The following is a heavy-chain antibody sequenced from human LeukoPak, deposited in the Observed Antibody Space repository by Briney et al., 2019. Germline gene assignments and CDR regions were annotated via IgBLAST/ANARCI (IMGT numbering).Heavy chain of an antibody. J-gene: IGHJ6*03. CDR1: GFSFSDYS. CDR3: ARWAPLGANYYYYYMDV. Sequence: PGGSLRLSCAASGFSFSDYSMNWVRQAPGKGLGWVSYISSSTSTIYYADSVRGRFTISRDNTKNSLYLQMNSLRADDTAVYYCARWAPLGANYYYYYMDVWGKGTTVTVSS. D-gene: IGHD1-26*01. CDR2: ISSSTSTI. V-gene: IGHV3-48*04.